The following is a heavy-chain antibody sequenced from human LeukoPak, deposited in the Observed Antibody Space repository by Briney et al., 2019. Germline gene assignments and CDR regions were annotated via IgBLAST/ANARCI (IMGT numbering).Heavy chain of an antibody. V-gene: IGHV3-23*01. J-gene: IGHJ4*02. D-gene: IGHD3-22*01. CDR2: ISASGDST. CDR1: GFAFSSYA. CDR3: AKDGGYYDFDY. Sequence: GSLRLSCAASGFAFSSYAMSWVRQAPGEGLEWVAGISASGDSTYYAASVGGRFTISRDNYRNTLDLQMNSLRGEDTAVYYCAKDGGYYDFDYWGQGTLVTASS.